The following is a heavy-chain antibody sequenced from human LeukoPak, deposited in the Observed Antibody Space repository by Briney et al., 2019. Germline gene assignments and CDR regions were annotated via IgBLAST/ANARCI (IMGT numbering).Heavy chain of an antibody. CDR3: ATAGLGQLWLAAFDI. CDR2: FDPEDGET. J-gene: IGHJ3*02. V-gene: IGHV1-24*01. Sequence: GASVKVSCKVSGYTLTELSMHWVRQAPGKGLEWMGGFDPEDGETIYAQKFQGRVTMTEDTSTDTAYMELSSLRSGDTAVYYCATAGLGQLWLAAFDIWGQGTMVTVSS. CDR1: GYTLTELS. D-gene: IGHD5-18*01.